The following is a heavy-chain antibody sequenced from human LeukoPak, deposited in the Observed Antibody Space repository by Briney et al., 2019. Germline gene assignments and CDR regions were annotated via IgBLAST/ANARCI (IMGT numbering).Heavy chain of an antibody. CDR3: AKVGSSGWYWEYYFDY. D-gene: IGHD6-19*01. CDR1: GITFSSYA. Sequence: GGSLRLSCAASGITFSSYAMSWVRQAPGKGLEWVSAISGSGSSTYYADSVKGRFTISRDNSKNTLYLQMNSRRAEDTAVYYCAKVGSSGWYWEYYFDYWGQGTLVTVSS. J-gene: IGHJ4*02. V-gene: IGHV3-23*01. CDR2: ISGSGSST.